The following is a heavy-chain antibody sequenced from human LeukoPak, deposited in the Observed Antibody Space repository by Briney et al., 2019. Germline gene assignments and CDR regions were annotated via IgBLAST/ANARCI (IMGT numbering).Heavy chain of an antibody. CDR3: ARVRVAAAGYDY. D-gene: IGHD6-13*01. CDR1: GGSISSYY. J-gene: IGHJ4*02. V-gene: IGHV4-59*01. CDR2: IYSSGST. Sequence: SSETLSLTCTVSGGSISSYYWSWIRQPPGKGLEWTGYIYSSGSTNYNPSLKSRVTVSVDTSKNQFSLKLSSVTAADTAVYYCARVRVAAAGYDYWGQGTLVTVSS.